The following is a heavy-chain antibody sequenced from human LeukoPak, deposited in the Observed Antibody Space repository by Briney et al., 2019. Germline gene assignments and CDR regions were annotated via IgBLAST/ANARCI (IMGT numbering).Heavy chain of an antibody. CDR3: ARLVPQLYSYGGQSIDY. D-gene: IGHD5-18*01. CDR1: GGSISSSIYY. Sequence: SETLSLTCTVSGGSISSSIYYWGWIRQPPGKGLEWIGSIYYSGCTYYNPSLKSRVTISVDTSKNQFSLKLSSVTAADTAVYYCARLVPQLYSYGGQSIDYWGQGTLVTVSS. CDR2: IYYSGCT. J-gene: IGHJ4*02. V-gene: IGHV4-39*01.